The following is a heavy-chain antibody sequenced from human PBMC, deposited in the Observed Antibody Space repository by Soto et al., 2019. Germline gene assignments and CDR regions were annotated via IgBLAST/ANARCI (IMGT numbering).Heavy chain of an antibody. D-gene: IGHD5-12*01. J-gene: IGHJ4*02. CDR2: IYHSGST. CDR1: GGSISSSNW. Sequence: SETLSLTCAVSGGSISSSNWWSWVRQPPGKGLEWIGEIYHSGSTYYNPSLKSRVTISVDTSKNQFSLKLSSVTAADTAVYYCARHGWLQHQRHFDYWGQGTLVTVSS. V-gene: IGHV4-4*02. CDR3: ARHGWLQHQRHFDY.